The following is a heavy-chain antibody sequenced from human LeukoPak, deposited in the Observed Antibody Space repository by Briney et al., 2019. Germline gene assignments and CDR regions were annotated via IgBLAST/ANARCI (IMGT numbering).Heavy chain of an antibody. D-gene: IGHD5-12*01. Sequence: GGSLRLSCAASGFTVSSNYMSWVRQAPGKGLEWVSVIYSGGSTYYADSVKGRFTISRDNSKNTLYLQMNSLRAEDTAVYYCARARVVAKGSVFDYWGQGTLVTVSS. V-gene: IGHV3-53*01. CDR3: ARARVVAKGSVFDY. CDR2: IYSGGST. CDR1: GFTVSSNY. J-gene: IGHJ4*02.